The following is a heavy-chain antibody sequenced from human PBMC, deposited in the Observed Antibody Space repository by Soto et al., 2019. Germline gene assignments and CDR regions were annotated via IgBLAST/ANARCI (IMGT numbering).Heavy chain of an antibody. CDR3: ARDSSYSRGYSYGAGRVYYDSSPNTIDY. CDR1: GLNCIDHG. D-gene: IGHD3-22*01. CDR2: INSDGSST. J-gene: IGHJ4*02. V-gene: IGHV3-74*01. Sequence: AAGLNCIDHGVRCIRKEPGKGLVWVSRINSDGSSTSYADSVKGRFTTSRDNAKNTLYLQMNSLRAEDTAVYYCARDSSYSRGYSYGAGRVYYDSSPNTIDYWGQGTLVTVFS.